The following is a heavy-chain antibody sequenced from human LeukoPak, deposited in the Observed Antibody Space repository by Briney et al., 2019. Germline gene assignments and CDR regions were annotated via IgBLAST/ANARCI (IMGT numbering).Heavy chain of an antibody. D-gene: IGHD5-12*01. V-gene: IGHV3-48*01. Sequence: GGSLRLSCTASGFTFSGYSMDWVRQAPEKGLEWVSYISSTGSTIYYADSVKGQFTISRDNATNSLYLQMNSPRAEDTAVYYCARSRATYAFDLWGQGTVVTVSS. J-gene: IGHJ3*01. CDR2: ISSTGSTI. CDR3: ARSRATYAFDL. CDR1: GFTFSGYS.